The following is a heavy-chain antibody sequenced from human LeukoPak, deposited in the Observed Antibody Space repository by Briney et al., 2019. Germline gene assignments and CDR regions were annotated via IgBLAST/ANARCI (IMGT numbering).Heavy chain of an antibody. Sequence: SETLSLTCTVSGGSISSYYWSWIRQPPGKGLEWIGYIYYSGSTNYNPSLKSRVTISVDTSKNQFSLKLSSVTAADTAVYYCARLVYFDYWGQGTLVTVSS. CDR1: GGSISSYY. CDR2: IYYSGST. CDR3: ARLVYFDY. J-gene: IGHJ4*02. V-gene: IGHV4-59*08.